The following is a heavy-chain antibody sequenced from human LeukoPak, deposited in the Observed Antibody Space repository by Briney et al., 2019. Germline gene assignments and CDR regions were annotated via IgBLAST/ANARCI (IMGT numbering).Heavy chain of an antibody. CDR1: GYTFTSYV. J-gene: IGHJ4*02. CDR2: INAGNGNT. Sequence: ASVKVSCKASGYTFTSYVMHWVRQAPGQRLEWMGWINAGNGNTKYSQKFQGRVTITRDTSASTAYMELSSLRSEDTAVYYCARVQLWFGEIDYWGQGTLVTVSS. V-gene: IGHV1-3*01. CDR3: ARVQLWFGEIDY. D-gene: IGHD3-10*01.